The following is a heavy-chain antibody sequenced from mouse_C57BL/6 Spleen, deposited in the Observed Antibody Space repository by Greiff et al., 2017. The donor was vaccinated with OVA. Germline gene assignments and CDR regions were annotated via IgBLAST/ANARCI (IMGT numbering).Heavy chain of an antibody. Sequence: QVQLKQPGAELVKPGASVKMSCKASGYTFTSYWITWVKQRPGQGLEWIGDIYPGSGSTNYNEKFKSKATLTVDTSSSTAYMQLSRLTSKDSAVYYCARSGGSSSYYAMDYWGQGTSVTVSS. CDR1: GYTFTSYW. D-gene: IGHD1-1*01. V-gene: IGHV1-55*01. CDR3: ARSGGSSSYYAMDY. J-gene: IGHJ4*01. CDR2: IYPGSGST.